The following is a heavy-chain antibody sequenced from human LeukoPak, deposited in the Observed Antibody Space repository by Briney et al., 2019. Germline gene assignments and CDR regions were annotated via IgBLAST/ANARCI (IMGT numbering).Heavy chain of an antibody. CDR1: GYSFTSYW. J-gene: IGHJ6*03. CDR3: ARQVRYSYGGLYYRYMDV. CDR2: IYPGDSDT. D-gene: IGHD5-18*01. V-gene: IGHV5-51*01. Sequence: GESLKISCKGSGYSFTSYWIGWVRQMPGKGLEWIGIIYPGDSDTRYSPSFQGQVTISADKSISTAYLQWSSLKASDTAMYYCARQVRYSYGGLYYRYMDVWGKGTTVTVSS.